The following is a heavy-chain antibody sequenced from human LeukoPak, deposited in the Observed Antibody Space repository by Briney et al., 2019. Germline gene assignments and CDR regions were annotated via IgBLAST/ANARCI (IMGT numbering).Heavy chain of an antibody. J-gene: IGHJ4*02. CDR1: GYTFTGYY. V-gene: IGHV1-2*02. D-gene: IGHD1-26*01. CDR2: INPNSGGT. CDR3: ARELGGSYYFDY. Sequence: GASVKVSCKASGYTFTGYYMHWVRPAPGQGLDGMGWINPNSGGTNYAQKFQGRVTMTRDTSISTAYMELSSLRSEDTAVYSCARELGGSYYFDYWGQGTLVTVSS.